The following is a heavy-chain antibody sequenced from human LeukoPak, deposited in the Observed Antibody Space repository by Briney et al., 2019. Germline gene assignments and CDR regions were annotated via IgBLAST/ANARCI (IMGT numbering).Heavy chain of an antibody. CDR2: INYSGST. V-gene: IGHV4-59*01. CDR3: ARAGSGYPYYFDY. CDR1: GGSISNFY. D-gene: IGHD3-22*01. J-gene: IGHJ4*02. Sequence: KPSETLSLTCTVSGGSISNFYWSWIRQPPGKGLEWIAYINYSGSTNYNPSLRSRVSISIDTSKNQFSLNLKSVTAADTAVCYCARAGSGYPYYFDYWGQGTLVTVSS.